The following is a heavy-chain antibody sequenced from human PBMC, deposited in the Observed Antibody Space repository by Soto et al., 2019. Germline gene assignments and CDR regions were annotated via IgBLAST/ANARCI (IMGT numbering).Heavy chain of an antibody. CDR2: ISSSSSSI. CDR3: ATDGGYYDTTGYYNDF. Sequence: EVQLVESGGGLVNPGETLRISCAASGFTFRNYNMNWVRQAPGKGLEWVSSISSSSSSILYADSVKGRFTISRDNAQNSLYLQMDGLKAGDTAVYYCATDGGYYDTTGYYNDFWGPGTLVTVSS. CDR1: GFTFRNYN. J-gene: IGHJ4*02. V-gene: IGHV3-21*02. D-gene: IGHD3-22*01.